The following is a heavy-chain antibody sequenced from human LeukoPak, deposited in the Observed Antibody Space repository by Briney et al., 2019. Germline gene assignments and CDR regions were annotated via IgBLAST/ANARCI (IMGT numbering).Heavy chain of an antibody. CDR3: ARDRYSSTGDAFDI. J-gene: IGHJ3*02. CDR1: GGSISSYY. V-gene: IGHV4-4*07. Sequence: SETLSLTCTVSGGSISSYYWSWIRQPAGKGLEWIGRIYTSGSTNYNPSLKSLVTMSVDTSKNQFSLKLSSVTAADTAVYYCARDRYSSTGDAFDIWGQGTMVTVSS. CDR2: IYTSGST. D-gene: IGHD6-13*01.